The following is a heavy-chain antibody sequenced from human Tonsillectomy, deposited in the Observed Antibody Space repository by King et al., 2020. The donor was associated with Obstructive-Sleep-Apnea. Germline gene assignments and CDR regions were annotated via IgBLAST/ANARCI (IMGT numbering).Heavy chain of an antibody. Sequence: VQLVESGGGGVQPGGSLRLSCAASGFTFSSYSLHWVRHAPGKGREWVAVISYDGRKKYYADAVQGRFTISRDNSKNARYLPVYSLRAEDTALYFCARDFAARRAFSGALDLWGQGTVVTVSS. CDR1: GFTFSSYS. J-gene: IGHJ3*01. CDR3: ARDFAARRAFSGALDL. V-gene: IGHV3-30*04. CDR2: ISYDGRKK. D-gene: IGHD6-6*01.